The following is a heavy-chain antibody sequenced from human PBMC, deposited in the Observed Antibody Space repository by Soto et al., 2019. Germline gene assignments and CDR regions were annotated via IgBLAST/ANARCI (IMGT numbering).Heavy chain of an antibody. J-gene: IGHJ5*02. CDR1: GFTFSSYG. D-gene: IGHD2-21*01. CDR3: ARDGGGALGNWFDP. CDR2: IWYDGSNK. V-gene: IGHV3-33*01. Sequence: QVQLVESGGGVVQPGRSLRLSCAASGFTFSSYGMHWVRQAPGKGLEWVAVIWYDGSNKYYADSVKGRFTISRDNSKNTLYLQMNSLRAEDTAVYYCARDGGGALGNWFDPWGQGTLVTVSS.